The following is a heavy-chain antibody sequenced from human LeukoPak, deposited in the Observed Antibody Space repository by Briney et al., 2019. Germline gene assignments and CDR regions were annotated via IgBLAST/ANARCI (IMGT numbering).Heavy chain of an antibody. D-gene: IGHD6-13*01. V-gene: IGHV1-8*01. J-gene: IGHJ1*01. CDR3: ARDRRDYSSSSPLLQH. CDR2: MNPNSGNT. Sequence: ASVKVSCKASGYTFTSYDINWVRQATGQGLEWMGWMNPNSGNTGYAQKFQGRVTMTRDTSTSTVYMELSSLRSEDTAVYYCARDRRDYSSSSPLLQHWGQGTLVTVSS. CDR1: GYTFTSYD.